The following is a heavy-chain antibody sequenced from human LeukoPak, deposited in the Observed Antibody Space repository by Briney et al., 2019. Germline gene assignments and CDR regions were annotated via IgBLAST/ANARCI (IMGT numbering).Heavy chain of an antibody. CDR2: ISSESTYI. J-gene: IGHJ5*02. Sequence: PGGSLRLSCAGSGFTFSSYSMNWVRQAPGKGLEWVSSISSESTYIFYADLVKGRFTTSRDNAKNSLYLQLDGLRAEDTAVYYCARERRYDFWSGYYTSNWFDPCGQGTQITVSS. CDR3: ARERRYDFWSGYYTSNWFDP. V-gene: IGHV3-21*01. D-gene: IGHD3-3*01. CDR1: GFTFSSYS.